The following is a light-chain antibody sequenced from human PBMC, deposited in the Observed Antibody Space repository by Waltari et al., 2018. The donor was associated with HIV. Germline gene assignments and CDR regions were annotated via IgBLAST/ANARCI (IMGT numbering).Light chain of an antibody. CDR3: AAWDDSLVV. V-gene: IGLV1-44*01. Sequence: QSVLTQPPSASGNPGQRVTIACSGGSSNIGSNTGNWYQQLPGTAPKLLIYSNNQRPSGVPDRFSGSKSGTSASLAISGLQSEDEADYYCAAWDDSLVVFGGGTKLTVL. J-gene: IGLJ2*01. CDR1: SSNIGSNT. CDR2: SNN.